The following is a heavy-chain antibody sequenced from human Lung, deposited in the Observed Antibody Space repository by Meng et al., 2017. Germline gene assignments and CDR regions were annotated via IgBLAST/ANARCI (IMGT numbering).Heavy chain of an antibody. CDR2: ISHSGST. D-gene: IGHD1-7*01. Sequence: QVQPQRSGPRLFQPSGTLSLACAVSGDSITRTQWWSWLRQTPGKGLEWIGEISHSGSTVYRPSLQGRVSISLDKSNNEFSLKLTSVTAADTAVYYCARETLRELGLFHYWGQGILVTVSS. J-gene: IGHJ4*02. V-gene: IGHV4-4*02. CDR1: GDSITRTQW. CDR3: ARETLRELGLFHY.